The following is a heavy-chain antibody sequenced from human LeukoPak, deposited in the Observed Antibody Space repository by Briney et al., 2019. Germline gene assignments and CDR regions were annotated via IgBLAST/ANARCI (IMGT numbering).Heavy chain of an antibody. CDR2: MNPNNGNT. Sequence: ASVKVSRKASGYTFTSYDINWVRQATGQGLEWMGWMNPNNGNTGYAQKFQGRVTMTRNTSTGTAYMELSSLRSEDTAVYYCARTSHYVDIAATIPYGIYYFDYWGQGTLVTVSS. CDR3: ARTSHYVDIAATIPYGIYYFDY. D-gene: IGHD5-12*01. V-gene: IGHV1-8*01. CDR1: GYTFTSYD. J-gene: IGHJ4*02.